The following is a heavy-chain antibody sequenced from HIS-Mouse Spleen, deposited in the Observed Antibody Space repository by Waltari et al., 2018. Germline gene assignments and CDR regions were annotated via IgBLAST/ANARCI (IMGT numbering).Heavy chain of an antibody. CDR2: IYYSGST. CDR3: AREIPYSSSWYDWYFDL. V-gene: IGHV4-39*07. Sequence: QPQLQESGPGLVKPSETLSLTCTVSGGSIRSSSYHWGWIRQPPGKGLEWIGGIYYSGSTYYNPSLKSRVTISVDTSKNQFSLKLSSVTAADTAVYYCAREIPYSSSWYDWYFDLWGRGTLVTVSS. CDR1: GGSIRSSSYH. D-gene: IGHD6-13*01. J-gene: IGHJ2*01.